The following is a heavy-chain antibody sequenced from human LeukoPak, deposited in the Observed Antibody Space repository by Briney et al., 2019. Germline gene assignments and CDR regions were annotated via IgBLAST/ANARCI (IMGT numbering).Heavy chain of an antibody. J-gene: IGHJ5*02. CDR2: TSYDETNE. Sequence: PGRSLRLSCAASGFTFSSYSMHWVRQAPGKGLEWVAVTSYDETNEYFADSVKGRFTISRDNSKNTLYLQMNSLRPEDTAVYYCAREVRGAAGAAAFDPWGQGTLVTVSS. D-gene: IGHD6-13*01. V-gene: IGHV3-30-3*01. CDR1: GFTFSSYS. CDR3: AREVRGAAGAAAFDP.